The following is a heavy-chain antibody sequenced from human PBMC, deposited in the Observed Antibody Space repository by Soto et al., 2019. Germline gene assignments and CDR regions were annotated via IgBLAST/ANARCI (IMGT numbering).Heavy chain of an antibody. J-gene: IGHJ4*02. CDR2: IRSKANSYAT. CDR1: GFTFSGSA. D-gene: IGHD3-10*01. Sequence: EVQLVESGGGLVQPGGSLKLSCAASGFTFSGSAMHWVRQASGKGLEWVGRIRSKANSYATAYAASVKGRFTISRDDSKNTAYLQMNSRKTEDTAVYYCTTTPAGGVDWGQGTLVTVSS. CDR3: TTTPAGGVD. V-gene: IGHV3-73*01.